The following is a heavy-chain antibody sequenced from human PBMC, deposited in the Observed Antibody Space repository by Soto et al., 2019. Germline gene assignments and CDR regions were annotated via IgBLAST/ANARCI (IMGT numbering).Heavy chain of an antibody. CDR3: ARDLHMVRGVPTGYFDY. D-gene: IGHD3-10*01. Sequence: QVQLVQSGAEVKKPGSSVKVSCKASGGTFSSYAISWVRQAPGQGLEWMGGIIPIFGTANYAQKFQGRVTITADESTSTAYRELSSLRSEDTAVYYCARDLHMVRGVPTGYFDYWGQGTLVTVSS. J-gene: IGHJ4*02. V-gene: IGHV1-69*01. CDR1: GGTFSSYA. CDR2: IIPIFGTA.